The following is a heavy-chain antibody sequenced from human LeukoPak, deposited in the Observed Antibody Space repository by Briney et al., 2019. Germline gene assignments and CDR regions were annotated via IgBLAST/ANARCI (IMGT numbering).Heavy chain of an antibody. Sequence: GGSLRLSCAASGFTFSSYVMHWVRQAPGKGLEWVAIISYDGSNEYYADSVKGRFTISRDNSKNTLYLQMNSLRAADTAVYYCARDRGSGGNWFDPWGQGTLVTVSS. CDR2: ISYDGSNE. CDR1: GFTFSSYV. V-gene: IGHV3-30*04. CDR3: ARDRGSGGNWFDP. D-gene: IGHD6-19*01. J-gene: IGHJ5*02.